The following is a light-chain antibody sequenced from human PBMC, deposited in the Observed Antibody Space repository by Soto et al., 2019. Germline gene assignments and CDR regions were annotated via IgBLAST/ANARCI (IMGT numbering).Light chain of an antibody. J-gene: IGKJ4*01. CDR1: QDVSIW. CDR3: LQAKRFPRT. Sequence: DIQMTQSPSSLSASVGDKVTITCRASQDVSIWLAWFQQKPGEAPKLLIYGASSLQSGVPSRFSGTGSGTDFTLSINSLQPEDFATYYCLQAKRFPRTFGGGTKGEVK. CDR2: GAS. V-gene: IGKV1-12*01.